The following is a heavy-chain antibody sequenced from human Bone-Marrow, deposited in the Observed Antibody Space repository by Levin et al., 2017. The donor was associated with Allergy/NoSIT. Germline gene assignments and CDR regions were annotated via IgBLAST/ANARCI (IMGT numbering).Heavy chain of an antibody. V-gene: IGHV1-69*13. J-gene: IGHJ6*02. Sequence: SVKVSCKASGGTFSSYAISWVRQAPGQGLEWMGGIIPIFGTANYAQKFQGRVTITADESTSTAYMELSSLRSEDTAVYYCASNYYDSSENYDYGMDGWGRGTTVTVSS. CDR1: GGTFSSYA. CDR2: IIPIFGTA. CDR3: ASNYYDSSENYDYGMDG. D-gene: IGHD3-22*01.